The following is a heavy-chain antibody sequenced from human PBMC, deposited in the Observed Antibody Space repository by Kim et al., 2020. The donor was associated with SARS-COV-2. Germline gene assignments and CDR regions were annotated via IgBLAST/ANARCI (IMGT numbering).Heavy chain of an antibody. CDR3: AREDGTVTTFFDY. V-gene: IGHV1-2*02. CDR1: GYTFTGYY. J-gene: IGHJ4*02. CDR2: INPNSGGT. D-gene: IGHD4-17*01. Sequence: ASVKVSCKASGYTFTGYYMHWVRQAPGQGLEWMGWINPNSGGTNYAQKFQGRVTMTRDTSISTAYMELSRLRSDDTAVYYCAREDGTVTTFFDYWGQGTLVTVSS.